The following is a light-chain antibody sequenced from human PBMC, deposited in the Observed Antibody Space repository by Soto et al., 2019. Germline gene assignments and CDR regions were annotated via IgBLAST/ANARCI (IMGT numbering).Light chain of an antibody. J-gene: IGKJ4*01. CDR3: QQRSNWPPVIT. Sequence: EIVMTQSPATLSVSPGERATLSCRASQSVSSNLAWYQQKPGQAPRLLIYGASTRATGIPARFSGSGSGTDFTLTISSLEPEDFAVYYCQQRSNWPPVITFGGGTKVDIK. V-gene: IGKV3-15*01. CDR2: GAS. CDR1: QSVSSN.